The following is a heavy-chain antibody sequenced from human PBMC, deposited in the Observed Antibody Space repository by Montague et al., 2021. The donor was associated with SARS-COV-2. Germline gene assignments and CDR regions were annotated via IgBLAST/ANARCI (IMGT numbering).Heavy chain of an antibody. V-gene: IGHV3-48*03. CDR1: GFTFTHYE. Sequence: SLRLSCAASGFTFTHYEMNWVRQAPGKGLEWVSYISSSGSIIYYXDSVKGRFTISRDVAKNSLYLQMSSLRAEDTAVYYCAGDREYCSGASCYDIYYGMDVWGPGTTVTVSS. J-gene: IGHJ6*02. CDR2: ISSSGSII. CDR3: AGDREYCSGASCYDIYYGMDV. D-gene: IGHD2-15*01.